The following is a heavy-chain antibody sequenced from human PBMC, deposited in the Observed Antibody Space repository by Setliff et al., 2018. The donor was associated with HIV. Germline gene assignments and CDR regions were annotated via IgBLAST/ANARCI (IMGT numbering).Heavy chain of an antibody. CDR1: GYSISTAYY. CDR2: VYHSGTT. CDR3: MRGRSITIFGVAYFDF. Sequence: KTSETLSLTCAVSGYSISTAYYWGWIRQPPGKGLEWIGSVYHSGTTYYNPSLKSRVTISVDMSNNQFSLKVTSVTAADTAVYYCMRGRSITIFGVAYFDFWGQGTQVTVFS. D-gene: IGHD3-3*01. J-gene: IGHJ4*02. V-gene: IGHV4-38-2*01.